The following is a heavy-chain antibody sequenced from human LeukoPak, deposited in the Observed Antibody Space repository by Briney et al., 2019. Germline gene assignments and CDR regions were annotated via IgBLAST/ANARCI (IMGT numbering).Heavy chain of an antibody. Sequence: SSETLSLTCTVSGGSISSSSYYWGWIRQPPGKGLEWIGEINHSGSTNYNPSLKSRVTISVDTSKNQFSLKLSSVTAADTAVYYCARHPKWRVGAFDIWGQGTMVTVSS. D-gene: IGHD2-8*01. J-gene: IGHJ3*02. CDR2: INHSGST. V-gene: IGHV4-39*07. CDR3: ARHPKWRVGAFDI. CDR1: GGSISSSSYY.